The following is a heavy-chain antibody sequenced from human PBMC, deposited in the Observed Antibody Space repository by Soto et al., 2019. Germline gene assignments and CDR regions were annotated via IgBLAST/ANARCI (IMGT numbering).Heavy chain of an antibody. D-gene: IGHD6-13*01. V-gene: IGHV5-51*01. CDR2: ISPDDSDI. CDR3: ARQLGQYSSSWYAFHI. J-gene: IGHJ3*02. CDR1: GYSFADYW. Sequence: GESLKISCKGSGYSFADYWIAWVRQMPGKGLECMGIISPDDSDIRYSPSFRGQVTISADNSISTAYLQWSSLRASDTAIYYCARQLGQYSSSWYAFHIWGQGTMVTVSS.